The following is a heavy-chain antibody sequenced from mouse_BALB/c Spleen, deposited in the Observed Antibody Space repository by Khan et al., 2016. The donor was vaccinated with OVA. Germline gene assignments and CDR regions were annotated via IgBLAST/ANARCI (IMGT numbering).Heavy chain of an antibody. CDR1: GYSITRGYY. V-gene: IGHV3-6*02. D-gene: IGHD2-1*01. J-gene: IGHJ3*01. CDR2: ISYDGSN. Sequence: VQLQEPGPGLVKPSQSLSLTCSVTGYSITRGYYWCWIRQFPGNRLEWMGYISYDGSNNYNPSFKNRISLTRDTSMKQFFLKLNSGTTEDTATDYSTSKAYGKGAYWGQGTLFTVSA. CDR3: TSKAYGKGAY.